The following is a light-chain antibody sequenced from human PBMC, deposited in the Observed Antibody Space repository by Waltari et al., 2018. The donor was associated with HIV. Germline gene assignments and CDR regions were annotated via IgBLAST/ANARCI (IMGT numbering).Light chain of an antibody. CDR1: HTVCNSD. CDR2: GAS. J-gene: IGKJ1*01. CDR3: QQYARSPWT. Sequence: EIVLTQSPGTLSLSPGERATLSCRASHTVCNSDLAWYQQKPGQAPRLLIYGASSRAAEIPDRFSGSGSGTDFTLTIGTLEPEDFAVYYCQQYARSPWTFGQGTKVEIK. V-gene: IGKV3-20*01.